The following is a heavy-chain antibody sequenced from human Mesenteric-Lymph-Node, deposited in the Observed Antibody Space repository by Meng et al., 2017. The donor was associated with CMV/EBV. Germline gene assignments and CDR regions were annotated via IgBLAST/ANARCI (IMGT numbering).Heavy chain of an antibody. D-gene: IGHD6-25*01. CDR3: ARGPQRNTYHYFDY. V-gene: IGHV4-59*12. CDR2: IYYSGST. Sequence: SETLSLTCTVSGGSISSYYWSWIRQPPGKGLEWIGYIYYSGSTNYNPSLKSRVTISVDTSRNQFSLEVNSVTAADTAVYYCARGPQRNTYHYFDYWGQGALVTVSS. CDR1: GGSISSYY. J-gene: IGHJ4*02.